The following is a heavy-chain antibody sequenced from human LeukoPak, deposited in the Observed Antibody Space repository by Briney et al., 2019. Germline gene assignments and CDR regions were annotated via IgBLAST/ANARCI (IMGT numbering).Heavy chain of an antibody. D-gene: IGHD5-18*01. Sequence: ASVKVSCKVSGYTFTGYYIHWVRQAPGQGLEWMGWINPNSGGTNYAQKFRGRVTMTRDTSISTAYMELSSLRSDDTAVYYCARVDSYGPTNPIDYWGQGTLVTVSS. CDR3: ARVDSYGPTNPIDY. V-gene: IGHV1-2*02. CDR2: INPNSGGT. J-gene: IGHJ4*02. CDR1: GYTFTGYY.